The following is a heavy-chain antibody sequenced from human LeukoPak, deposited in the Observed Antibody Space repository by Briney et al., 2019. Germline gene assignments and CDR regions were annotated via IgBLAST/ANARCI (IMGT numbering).Heavy chain of an antibody. J-gene: IGHJ6*02. CDR2: IYYSGST. V-gene: IGHV4-39*01. Sequence: SETLSLTCTVSGGSISSSSYYWGWLRQPPGKGLEWIGSIYYSGSTYYNPSLKSRVTISVDTSKNQFSLKLSSVTAADTAVYYCARHYYYYGMDVWGQGTTVTVSS. CDR3: ARHYYYYGMDV. CDR1: GGSISSSSYY.